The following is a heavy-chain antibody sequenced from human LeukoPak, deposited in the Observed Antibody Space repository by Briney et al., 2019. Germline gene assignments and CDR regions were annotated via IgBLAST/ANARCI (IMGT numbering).Heavy chain of an antibody. CDR1: GFTFSDYS. D-gene: IGHD4-17*01. CDR3: ARAQRMTTVTSSFDY. J-gene: IGHJ4*02. V-gene: IGHV3-11*01. Sequence: PGVSLRLSCAASGFTFSDYSMTWIRQAPGKGLEWVSYISSSGFTIYYADSVKGRFTISRDNAKNSLYLQMNSLRAEDTALYYCARAQRMTTVTSSFDYWGQGTLVPVSS. CDR2: ISSSGFTI.